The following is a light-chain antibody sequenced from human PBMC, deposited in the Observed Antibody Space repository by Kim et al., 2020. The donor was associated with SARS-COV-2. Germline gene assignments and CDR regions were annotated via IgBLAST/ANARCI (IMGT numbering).Light chain of an antibody. CDR3: QAWDSSTDV. CDR1: KLGDKY. V-gene: IGLV3-1*01. J-gene: IGLJ1*01. Sequence: YELTQPPSVSVSPGQTASITCSGDKLGDKYACWYQQKPGQSPVLVIYQDSKRPSGIPERFSGSNSGNTATLTISGTQAMDEADYYCQAWDSSTDVFGTGTKVTVL. CDR2: QDS.